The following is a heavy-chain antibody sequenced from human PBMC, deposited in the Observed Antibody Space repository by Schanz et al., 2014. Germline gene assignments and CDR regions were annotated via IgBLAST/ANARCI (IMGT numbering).Heavy chain of an antibody. CDR1: GGSISRHY. CDR2: MYYSGST. Sequence: VQLQQSGPGLVKPSDTLSLTCTVSGGSISRHYWSWIRQPPGKGLEWIGRMYYSGSTYYNPSLKSRVTISGDTSKTQFSLKRTSLTAADTAVYYCAKFLYDDPSWGQGTLVTVSS. V-gene: IGHV4-59*05. J-gene: IGHJ5*02. CDR3: AKFLYDDPS. D-gene: IGHD3-3*01.